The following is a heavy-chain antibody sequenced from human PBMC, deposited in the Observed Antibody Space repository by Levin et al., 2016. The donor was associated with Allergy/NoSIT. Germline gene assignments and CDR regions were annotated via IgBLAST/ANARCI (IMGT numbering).Heavy chain of an antibody. CDR2: INRDGSEK. J-gene: IGHJ3*02. V-gene: IGHV3-7*01. D-gene: IGHD6-19*01. Sequence: GESLKISCAASGFDLRSYWMTWVRQAPGKGLEWLANINRDGSEKNCVDSVKGRFTISRDNARNSLYLQMNSLRAEDTAVYYCARDHTYGSSAAWYDAFDIWGQGTMVTVSS. CDR3: ARDHTYGSSAAWYDAFDI. CDR1: GFDLRSYW.